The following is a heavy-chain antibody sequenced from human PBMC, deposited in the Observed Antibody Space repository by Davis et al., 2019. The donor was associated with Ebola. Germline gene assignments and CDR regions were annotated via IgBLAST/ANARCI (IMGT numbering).Heavy chain of an antibody. CDR2: INTNTGNP. V-gene: IGHV7-4-1*02. Sequence: AASVKVSCKASGYSFTSYAMNWVRQAPGQGLEWMGWINTNTGNPTYAQGFTGRSVFSLDTSVSTAYLQISSLKAEDTAVYYCAREPHSSSWQFDYWGQGTLVTVSS. CDR1: GYSFTSYA. J-gene: IGHJ4*02. CDR3: AREPHSSSWQFDY. D-gene: IGHD6-13*01.